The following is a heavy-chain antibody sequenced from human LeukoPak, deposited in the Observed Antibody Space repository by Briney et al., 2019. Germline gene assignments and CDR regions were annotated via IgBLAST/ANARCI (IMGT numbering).Heavy chain of an antibody. Sequence: ASVKVSCKVSGYTLTELSMHWVRQAPGKGLEWMGGFDPEDGETIYAQKFQGRVTMTEDTSTDTAYMELSSLRSEDTAAYYCATESPGYSSSWYRSDLDYWGQGTLVTVSS. V-gene: IGHV1-24*01. CDR3: ATESPGYSSSWYRSDLDY. CDR2: FDPEDGET. CDR1: GYTLTELS. D-gene: IGHD6-13*01. J-gene: IGHJ4*02.